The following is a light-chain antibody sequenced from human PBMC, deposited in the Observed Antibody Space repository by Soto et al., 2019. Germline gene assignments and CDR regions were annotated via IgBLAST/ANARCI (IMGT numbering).Light chain of an antibody. CDR2: EAS. J-gene: IGKJ2*01. V-gene: IGKV2D-29*01. Sequence: EIVLTQTPLSLSVVPGQPASISCSSNQSLIFSDGKTFLNWYLQRPGQPPQILIREASNRLSGVPDIFSGSGSGTDFKLKISRVGTENVGVYYCMQTMDPPYTFGQGTKLDIK. CDR1: QSLIFSDGKTF. CDR3: MQTMDPPYT.